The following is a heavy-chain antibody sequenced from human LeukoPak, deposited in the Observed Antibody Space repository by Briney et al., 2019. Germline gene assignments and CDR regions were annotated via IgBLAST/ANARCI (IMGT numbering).Heavy chain of an antibody. D-gene: IGHD4-23*01. V-gene: IGHV4-59*08. CDR2: IYYSGST. J-gene: IGHJ4*02. Sequence: PSETLSLTCTVSGGSISTYYWSWIRQPPGKGLEWIGYIYYSGSTNYNPSLRSRVTISVDTSRNQLYLELSSVTAADTAVYFCARRTDYGGNSGFEYWGQGTLVTVSS. CDR1: GGSISTYY. CDR3: ARRTDYGGNSGFEY.